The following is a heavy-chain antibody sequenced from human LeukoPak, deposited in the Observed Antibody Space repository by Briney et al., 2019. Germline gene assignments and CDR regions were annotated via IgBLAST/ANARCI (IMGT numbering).Heavy chain of an antibody. J-gene: IGHJ6*03. V-gene: IGHV1-2*02. Sequence: GASVKDSCKASGYTFTDYFMQWVRQVPGQGLEWMGWINTNSGATLYAQKFQGRVTMTRDTSSSTVYMELSTLTSDDTAVYYCAKSLYFYDRSNYRYYYYMDVWAAGTTVTVSS. CDR1: GYTFTDYF. CDR2: INTNSGAT. D-gene: IGHD3-22*01. CDR3: AKSLYFYDRSNYRYYYYMDV.